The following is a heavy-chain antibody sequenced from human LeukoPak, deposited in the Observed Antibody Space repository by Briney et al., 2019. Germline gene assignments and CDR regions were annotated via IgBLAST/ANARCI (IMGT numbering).Heavy chain of an antibody. Sequence: SETLSLTCVVYGGSFSGNYWTWIRQPPGKGLEWIGEIDHRGRTNYNPSLKSRVTISVDTSKKQSSLKLTSVTVADTAVYYCASARFDYWGQGTLVTVSS. CDR1: GGSFSGNY. CDR3: ASARFDY. J-gene: IGHJ4*02. V-gene: IGHV4-34*01. CDR2: IDHRGRT.